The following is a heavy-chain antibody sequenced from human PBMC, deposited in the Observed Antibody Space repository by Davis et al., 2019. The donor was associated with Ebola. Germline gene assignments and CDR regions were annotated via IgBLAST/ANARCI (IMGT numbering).Heavy chain of an antibody. V-gene: IGHV1-46*01. J-gene: IGHJ3*02. CDR3: ARGGSGIVVVITTLAFDI. CDR2: INPSGGST. Sequence: ASVKVSCKASGYTFTSYYMHWVRQAPGQGLEWMGIINPSGGSTSYAQKFQGRVTMTRDTSISTAYMELSRLRSDDTAVYYCARGGSGIVVVITTLAFDIWGQGTMVTVSS. D-gene: IGHD3-22*01. CDR1: GYTFTSYY.